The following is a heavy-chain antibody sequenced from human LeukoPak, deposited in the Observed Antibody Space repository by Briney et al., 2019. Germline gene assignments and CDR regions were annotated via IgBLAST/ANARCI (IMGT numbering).Heavy chain of an antibody. CDR2: ISGGGGST. Sequence: GGSLRLSCAASGFTFDDYAMHWVRQAPGKGLEWVYLISGGGGSTYYADSVRGRFTISRDNSKNSLYLQMNSPRTEDTALYYCAKDQDDRDGYNYGAFDIWGQGTMVTVSS. V-gene: IGHV3-43*02. D-gene: IGHD5-24*01. CDR1: GFTFDDYA. CDR3: AKDQDDRDGYNYGAFDI. J-gene: IGHJ3*02.